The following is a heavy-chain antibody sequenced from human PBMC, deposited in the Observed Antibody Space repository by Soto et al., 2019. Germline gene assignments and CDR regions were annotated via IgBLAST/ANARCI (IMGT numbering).Heavy chain of an antibody. Sequence: PVGSLRLSCAASGFTFSSYGMHWVRQAPGKGLEWVAVISYDGSNKYYADSVKGRFTISRDNSKNTLYLQMNSLRAEDTAVYYCAKDKWNKQWLALDYWGQGTLVTVSS. D-gene: IGHD6-19*01. CDR2: ISYDGSNK. V-gene: IGHV3-30*18. J-gene: IGHJ4*02. CDR1: GFTFSSYG. CDR3: AKDKWNKQWLALDY.